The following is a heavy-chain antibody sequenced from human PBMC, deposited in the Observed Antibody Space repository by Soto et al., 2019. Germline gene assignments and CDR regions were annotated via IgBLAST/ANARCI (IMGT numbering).Heavy chain of an antibody. Sequence: PSETLSLTCSVSGAVVTSGENYWSWVRQPPGKGLEWLGYIYASGVTSYTPALKSRVTLSLDRPNNQVSLKLRSVTAADTAVYFCVRDLAHGYTGNVWGPGTLVTVSS. J-gene: IGHJ3*01. CDR1: GAVVTSGENY. CDR3: VRDLAHGYTGNV. V-gene: IGHV4-30-4*08. D-gene: IGHD5-18*01. CDR2: IYASGVT.